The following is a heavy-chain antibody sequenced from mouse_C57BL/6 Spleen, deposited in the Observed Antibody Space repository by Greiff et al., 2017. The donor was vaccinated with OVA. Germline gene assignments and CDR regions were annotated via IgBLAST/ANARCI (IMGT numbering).Heavy chain of an antibody. CDR3: ASRGELTGTNDY. CDR2: INPNNGGT. Sequence: EVQLQQSGPELVKPGASVKISCKASGYTFTDYYMNWVKQSHGKSLEWIGDINPNNGGTSYNQKFKGKATLTVDKSSSTAYMELRSLTSEDSAVYYCASRGELTGTNDYWGQGTTLTVSS. CDR1: GYTFTDYY. V-gene: IGHV1-26*01. J-gene: IGHJ2*01. D-gene: IGHD4-1*01.